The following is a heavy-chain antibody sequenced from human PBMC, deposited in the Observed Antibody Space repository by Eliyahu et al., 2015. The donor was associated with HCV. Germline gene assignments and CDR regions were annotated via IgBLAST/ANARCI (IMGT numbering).Heavy chain of an antibody. CDR2: INHSGST. V-gene: IGHV4-34*01. D-gene: IGHD3-10*01. J-gene: IGHJ4*02. CDR3: ARGGPMRDYYGSGSYYGY. CDR1: GGSFSGXY. Sequence: QVQLQQWGAGLLKPSETLSLTCAVYGGSFSGXYWSWXRQPPGKGLEWIGEINHSGSTNYNPSLKSRVTISVDTSKNQFSLKLSSVTAADTAVYYCARGGPMRDYYGSGSYYGYWGQGTLVTVSS.